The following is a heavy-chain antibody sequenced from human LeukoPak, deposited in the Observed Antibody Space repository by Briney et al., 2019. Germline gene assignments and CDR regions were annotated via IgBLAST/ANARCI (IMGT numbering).Heavy chain of an antibody. CDR2: ISGGGATT. V-gene: IGHV3-23*01. D-gene: IGHD5-18*01. CDR1: GFTFSSYA. Sequence: GRCLRPSCAASGFTFSSYAMSWGRQAPGKGVEWVSVISGGGATTFHAASVKGRFTIYRDNSQNTLYLQLNSLRFEDTAVHHCARSRGYSYAYGLDYWGQKTLVTVSS. J-gene: IGHJ4*02. CDR3: ARSRGYSYAYGLDY.